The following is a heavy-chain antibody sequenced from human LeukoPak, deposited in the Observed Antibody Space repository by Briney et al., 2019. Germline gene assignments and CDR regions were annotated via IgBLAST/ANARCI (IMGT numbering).Heavy chain of an antibody. CDR2: IYYTGGT. J-gene: IGHJ3*02. V-gene: IGHV4-31*02. CDR3: ARAPGAFDI. Sequence: SWVRQHPGKGLEWIGYIYYTGGTHYNPSLKSRLTISVDTSENHFSLKLSSVTAADTAIYFCARAPGAFDIWGQGTMVTVSS.